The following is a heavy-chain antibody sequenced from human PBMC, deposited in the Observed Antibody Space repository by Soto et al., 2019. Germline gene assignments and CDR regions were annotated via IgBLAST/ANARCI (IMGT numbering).Heavy chain of an antibody. CDR3: ARNLEAKYGMEV. V-gene: IGHV3-73*01. Sequence: GGSLRLSCAGSGFPFSGSIIHWVRQAPGKGLEWVGRIRSKANNYATAFAASVQGRVTISREDSKNTAFLQMNSLKIEDTAVYFCARNLEAKYGMEVWGQGTTVTVSS. J-gene: IGHJ6*02. D-gene: IGHD3-3*01. CDR1: GFPFSGSI. CDR2: IRSKANNYAT.